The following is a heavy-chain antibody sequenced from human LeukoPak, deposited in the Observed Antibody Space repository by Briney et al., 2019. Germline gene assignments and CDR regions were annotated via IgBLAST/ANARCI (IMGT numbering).Heavy chain of an antibody. J-gene: IGHJ4*02. D-gene: IGHD4-17*01. V-gene: IGHV3-64D*09. Sequence: GGSLRLSCSASGFTFSSHAMFWVRQAPGKGLEYVSAISSNGVNTYYAESLKGRFTISRDNSKNTLYLQMSSLRAEDTAVYYCTKDTNYGDSLGNYWGQGTLVTVSS. CDR1: GFTFSSHA. CDR2: ISSNGVNT. CDR3: TKDTNYGDSLGNY.